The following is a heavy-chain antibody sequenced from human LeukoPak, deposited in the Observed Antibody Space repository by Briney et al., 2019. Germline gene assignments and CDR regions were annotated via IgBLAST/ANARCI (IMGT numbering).Heavy chain of an antibody. CDR1: GGSISSSSYY. CDR3: ARRAGGSYLGPMDY. V-gene: IGHV4-39*01. J-gene: IGHJ4*02. D-gene: IGHD3-16*01. Sequence: KPSETLPLTCAVSGGSISSSSYYWVWIRQPPGRGLEWIGSTYYSGSANYNPSLKSRVTISVDTSKNQFSLKLSSVTATDTAVYYCARRAGGSYLGPMDYWGQGTLVTVSS. CDR2: TYYSGSA.